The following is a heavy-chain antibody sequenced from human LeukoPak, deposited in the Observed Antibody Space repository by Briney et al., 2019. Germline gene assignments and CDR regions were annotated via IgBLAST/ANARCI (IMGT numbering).Heavy chain of an antibody. D-gene: IGHD5-24*01. Sequence: GGSLRLSCAASGLTFSTYAMSWVRQAPGKGLEWVSSISNSGGSTYYADSVKGRFTISRDNSKNTLYLQMNSLRAEDTAVYYCAKIELVTNNFDYWGQGTLVTVSS. CDR2: ISNSGGST. CDR3: AKIELVTNNFDY. CDR1: GLTFSTYA. J-gene: IGHJ4*02. V-gene: IGHV3-23*01.